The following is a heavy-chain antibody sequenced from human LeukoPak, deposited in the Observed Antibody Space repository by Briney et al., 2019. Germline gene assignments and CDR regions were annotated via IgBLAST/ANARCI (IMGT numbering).Heavy chain of an antibody. CDR3: ARGLYSSSSRWTYYYYYGMDV. Sequence: SETLSLTCAVYGGSFSGYYWSWIRQPPGKGLEWIGEINHSGSTNYNPSLKSRVTISVDTSKNQFSLKLSSVTAADTAVYYCARGLYSSSSRWTYYYYYGMDVWGQGTTVTASS. D-gene: IGHD6-6*01. V-gene: IGHV4-34*01. J-gene: IGHJ6*02. CDR1: GGSFSGYY. CDR2: INHSGST.